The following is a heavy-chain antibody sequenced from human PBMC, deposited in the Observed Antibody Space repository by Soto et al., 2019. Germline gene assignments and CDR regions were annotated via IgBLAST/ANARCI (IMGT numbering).Heavy chain of an antibody. CDR3: ASVTFGGIVLAH. V-gene: IGHV4-59*01. CDR1: GGSISGSY. D-gene: IGHD3-16*01. CDR2: IYFNGNT. J-gene: IGHJ4*02. Sequence: SETLSLTCSVSGGSISGSYWSWIRQSPGKGLEWIGYIYFNGNTNYNPSLKRRVTMSIDTSKKQFSLNLSSVTAADTAVYYCASVTFGGIVLAHWGQGALVT.